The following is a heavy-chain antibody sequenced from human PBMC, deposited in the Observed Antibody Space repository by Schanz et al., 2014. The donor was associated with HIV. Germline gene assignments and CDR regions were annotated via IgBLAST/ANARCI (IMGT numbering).Heavy chain of an antibody. J-gene: IGHJ4*02. CDR1: GFTFSTFG. D-gene: IGHD2-15*01. CDR2: TWYDGSNK. Sequence: QVQLVESGGGVVQPGRSLRLSCTASGFTFSTFGMHWVRQAPGKGLECVAVTWYDGSNKYYADSVKGRFTISRDNSKNTLHLQMSSLRTEDSAVYYCARGGIWEWDQPDFDFWGQGTLVTVSS. V-gene: IGHV3-33*08. CDR3: ARGGIWEWDQPDFDF.